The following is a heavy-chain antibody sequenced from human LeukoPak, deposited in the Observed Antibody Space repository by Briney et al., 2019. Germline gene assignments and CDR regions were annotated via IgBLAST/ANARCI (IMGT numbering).Heavy chain of an antibody. D-gene: IGHD3-22*01. Sequence: ASEKVSCKASGYTFTGYYMHWVRQAPGQGLEWMGIINPSGGSTSYAQKFQGRVTMTTDTSTSTAYMELRSLRSDDTAVYYCARGWEHWGQGTLVTVSS. V-gene: IGHV1-46*01. CDR2: INPSGGST. J-gene: IGHJ4*02. CDR3: ARGWEH. CDR1: GYTFTGYY.